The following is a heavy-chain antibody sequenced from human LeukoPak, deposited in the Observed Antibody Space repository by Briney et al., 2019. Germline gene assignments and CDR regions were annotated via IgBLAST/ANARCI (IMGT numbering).Heavy chain of an antibody. CDR3: AKDLYYYDSSGYSYYFDY. J-gene: IGHJ4*02. D-gene: IGHD3-22*01. CDR2: LGRTGEYK. Sequence: GGSLRLSCAASGFTFSGYPMSWVRQAPGKGLEWVAGLGRTGEYKYYADSVKGRFTISRDNSKNTLYLQMNSLRAEDTAVYYCAKDLYYYDSSGYSYYFDYWGQGTLVTVSS. CDR1: GFTFSGYP. V-gene: IGHV3-23*01.